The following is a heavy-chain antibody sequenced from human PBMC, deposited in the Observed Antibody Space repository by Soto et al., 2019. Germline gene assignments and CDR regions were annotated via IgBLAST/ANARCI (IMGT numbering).Heavy chain of an antibody. CDR2: INPSGGST. J-gene: IGHJ6*03. CDR1: GYTFTSYY. Sequence: GASVKVSCKASGYTFTSYYMHWVRQAPGQGLEWMGKINPSGGSTSYAQKFQGRVTMTRDTSTSTVYMELSSLRSDDTAVYYCARVRMPAAMHVGYYYYYMDVWGKGTTVTVSS. V-gene: IGHV1-46*01. CDR3: ARVRMPAAMHVGYYYYYMDV. D-gene: IGHD2-2*01.